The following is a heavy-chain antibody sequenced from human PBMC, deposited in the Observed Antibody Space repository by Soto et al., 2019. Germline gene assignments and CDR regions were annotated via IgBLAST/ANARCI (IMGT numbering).Heavy chain of an antibody. D-gene: IGHD6-13*01. V-gene: IGHV4-59*01. Sequence: SEALSVTWTGSAGSFSRNYWLWIRQPPGKVLEWIGYIYYSGSTIYNPSLKSRVTISVDTSKNQFSLELSSVTAADTAVYYCARDRGGSSWFDYWGQGTLVTVS. J-gene: IGHJ4*02. CDR2: IYYSGST. CDR1: AGSFSRNY. CDR3: ARDRGGSSWFDY.